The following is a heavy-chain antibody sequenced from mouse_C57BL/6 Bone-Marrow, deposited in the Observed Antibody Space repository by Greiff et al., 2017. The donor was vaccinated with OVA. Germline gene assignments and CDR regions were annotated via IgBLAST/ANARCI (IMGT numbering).Heavy chain of an antibody. J-gene: IGHJ1*03. CDR2: IYPRSGNT. D-gene: IGHD4-1*01. CDR3: ALTQYFDV. Sequence: VQRVESGAELARPGASVKLSCKASGYTLTSYGISWVKQRTGQGLEWIGEIYPRSGNTYYNEKFKGKATLTADKSSSTAYIELLSLTSEDSAVYCCALTQYFDVWGTGTTVTVSS. CDR1: GYTLTSYG. V-gene: IGHV1-81*01.